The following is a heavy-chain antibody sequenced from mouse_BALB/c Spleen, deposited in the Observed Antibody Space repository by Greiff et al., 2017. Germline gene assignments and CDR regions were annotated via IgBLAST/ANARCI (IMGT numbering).Heavy chain of an antibody. CDR2: ISDGGSYT. J-gene: IGHJ4*01. CDR3: ARRALSYAMDY. Sequence: EVQVVESGGGLVKPGGSLKLSCAASGFTFSDYYMYWVRQTPEKRLEWVATISDGGSYTYYPDSVKGRFTISRDNAKNNLYLQMSSLKSEDTAMYYCARRALSYAMDYWGQGTSVTVSS. V-gene: IGHV5-4*02. CDR1: GFTFSDYY. D-gene: IGHD3-1*01.